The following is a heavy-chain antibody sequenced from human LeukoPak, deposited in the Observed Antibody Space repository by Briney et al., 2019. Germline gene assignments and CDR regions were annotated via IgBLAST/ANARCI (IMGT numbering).Heavy chain of an antibody. V-gene: IGHV3-74*01. J-gene: IGHJ4*02. CDR3: ARDFGGPRDY. D-gene: IGHD3-3*01. CDR1: GFNVSSFW. Sequence: PGGSLRLSCAVSGFNVSSFWMHWVRQAPGQGLVWVSRTKSDGTSATYADSVKGQFTISRDNAKNTLYLQMNSLRAEDTALYYCARDFGGPRDYWGQGTLVTVSS. CDR2: TKSDGTSA.